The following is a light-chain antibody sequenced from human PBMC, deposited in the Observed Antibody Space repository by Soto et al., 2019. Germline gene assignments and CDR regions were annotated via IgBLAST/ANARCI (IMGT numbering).Light chain of an antibody. CDR1: ESVIRDY. J-gene: IGKJ1*01. Sequence: EIVLTQSPGTLSLSPGERATLSCRASESVIRDYLAWYQHKPGQTPRLLIYGASSRATGIPDRFSGSGSGTGFTLTVTRLEPEDFAMYYCQQYGTSPRGTFGQGTKVDIK. CDR3: QQYGTSPRGT. V-gene: IGKV3-20*01. CDR2: GAS.